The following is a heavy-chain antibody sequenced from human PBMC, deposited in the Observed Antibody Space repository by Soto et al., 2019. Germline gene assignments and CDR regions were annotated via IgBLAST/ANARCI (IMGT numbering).Heavy chain of an antibody. Sequence: PGGSLRLSCAASGFTFSSYGMRWVRQAPGKGLEWVAVISYDGSNKYYADSVKGRFTISRDNSKNTLYLQMNSLRAEDTAVYYCAKVAPAAILVYYGMDVWGQATTVTVS. CDR1: GFTFSSYG. CDR3: AKVAPAAILVYYGMDV. D-gene: IGHD2-2*01. J-gene: IGHJ6*02. CDR2: ISYDGSNK. V-gene: IGHV3-30*18.